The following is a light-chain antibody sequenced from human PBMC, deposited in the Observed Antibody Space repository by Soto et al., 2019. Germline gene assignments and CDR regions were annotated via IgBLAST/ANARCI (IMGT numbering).Light chain of an antibody. J-gene: IGKJ2*01. CDR3: LQTYQSPPT. CDR1: QNIFTY. V-gene: IGKV1-5*01. CDR2: DAS. Sequence: DIHMTQSPSTLSASVGDRVTISCRASQNIFTYLAWYQQKPGKAPKLLIFDASTLQSGVPPRFSGSGSGTEFTLTISSLQPDDFATYHCLQTYQSPPTFGQGTKVDIK.